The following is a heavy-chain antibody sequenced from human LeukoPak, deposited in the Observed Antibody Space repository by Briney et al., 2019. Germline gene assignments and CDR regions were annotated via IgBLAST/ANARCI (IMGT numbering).Heavy chain of an antibody. CDR1: GFTFSSYG. J-gene: IGHJ4*02. CDR3: AKELGDSGYDY. D-gene: IGHD1-26*01. CDR2: ISYDGSNK. V-gene: IGHV3-30*18. Sequence: GRSLRLSCAASGFTFSSYGMHWVRQAPGKGLEWVAVISYDGSNKYYADSVKGRFTISRDNSKNTLYLQMNSLRAEDTAVYYCAKELGDSGYDYWGQGTLVTVSS.